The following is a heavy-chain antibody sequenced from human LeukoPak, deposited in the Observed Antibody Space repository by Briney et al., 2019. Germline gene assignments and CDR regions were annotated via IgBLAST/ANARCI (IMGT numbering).Heavy chain of an antibody. CDR2: ISYDGSNK. Sequence: PGGSLRLSCAASGFTFSSYGMHWVRQAPGKGLEWVAVISYDGSNKYYADSVKGRFTVSRDNSKNTLYLQMNSLRAEDTAVYYCARDGRNGYEDDYWGQGTLVTVSS. J-gene: IGHJ4*02. D-gene: IGHD5-12*01. CDR3: ARDGRNGYEDDY. CDR1: GFTFSSYG. V-gene: IGHV3-30*03.